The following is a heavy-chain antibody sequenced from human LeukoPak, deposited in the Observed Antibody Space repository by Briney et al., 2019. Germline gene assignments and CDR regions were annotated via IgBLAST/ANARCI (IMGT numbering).Heavy chain of an antibody. CDR2: IIPFFDTP. CDR1: GGVFKSYA. CDR3: ARDWGFWQQLWYFDL. J-gene: IGHJ2*01. Sequence: ASVTVSCKTSGGVFKSYAIHWVRQAPGQGLEWMGVIIPFFDTPNYAQRFQGRVTITADESTTTTHMELSSLRSDDTAVYYCARDWGFWQQLWYFDLWGRGTLVTVSS. D-gene: IGHD6-13*01. V-gene: IGHV1-69*01.